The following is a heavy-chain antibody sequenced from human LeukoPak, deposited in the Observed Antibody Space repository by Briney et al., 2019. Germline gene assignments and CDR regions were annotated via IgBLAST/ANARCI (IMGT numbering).Heavy chain of an antibody. CDR2: IYSDNT. CDR1: GLTVSSNS. J-gene: IGHJ4*02. V-gene: IGHV3-53*01. Sequence: PAGGSLRLSCTVSGLTVSSNSMSWVRQAPGKGLEWVSFIYSDNTHYSDSVKGRFTISRDNSKNTLYLQMNSLRAEDTAVYYCARRAGAYSHPYDYWGQGTLVTVSS. D-gene: IGHD4/OR15-4a*01. CDR3: ARRAGAYSHPYDY.